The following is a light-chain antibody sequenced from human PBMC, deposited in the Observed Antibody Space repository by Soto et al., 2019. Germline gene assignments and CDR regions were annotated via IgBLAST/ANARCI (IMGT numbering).Light chain of an antibody. CDR3: QSYDSSLSAVV. V-gene: IGLV1-40*01. CDR1: SSNIGAGYD. Sequence: QPVLTQPPSVSGAPGQRVTISCTGSSSNIGAGYDVHWYQQLPGTAPKLLIYGNSNRPSGVPDRFSGSKSGTSASLAITGLQAEDEAIYYCQSYDSSLSAVVFGGGTKLTVL. J-gene: IGLJ2*01. CDR2: GNS.